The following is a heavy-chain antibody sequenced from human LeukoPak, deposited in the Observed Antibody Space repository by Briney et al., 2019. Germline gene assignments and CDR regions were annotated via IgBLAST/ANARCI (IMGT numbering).Heavy chain of an antibody. V-gene: IGHV1-24*01. J-gene: IGHJ4*02. CDR1: GYTLTELS. CDR2: FDAEDGET. Sequence: ASVTVSCKVSGYTLTELSMHWVRQAPGKGLEGMGGFDAEDGETIYAQKFQGRVTMTEDTSTDTAYMELSSLRSEDTAVYYCATDHQLLGGLDYWGQGTLVTVSS. CDR3: ATDHQLLGGLDY. D-gene: IGHD3-16*01.